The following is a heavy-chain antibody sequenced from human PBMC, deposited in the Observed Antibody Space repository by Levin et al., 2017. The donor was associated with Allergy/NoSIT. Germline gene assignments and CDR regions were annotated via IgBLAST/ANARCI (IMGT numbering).Heavy chain of an antibody. J-gene: IGHJ4*02. CDR1: GFTFSSYA. V-gene: IGHV3-23*01. CDR3: AKGPNSVGYCSGGSCYGAED. D-gene: IGHD2-15*01. CDR2: ISGSGGYT. Sequence: AGGSLRLSFAASGFTFSSYAMTWVRQAPGKGLEWVSAISGSGGYTYYADSVKGRITISRDNSKNTLYLQMNSLRAEDTAVYYCAKGPNSVGYCSGGSCYGAEDWGQGTLVTVSS.